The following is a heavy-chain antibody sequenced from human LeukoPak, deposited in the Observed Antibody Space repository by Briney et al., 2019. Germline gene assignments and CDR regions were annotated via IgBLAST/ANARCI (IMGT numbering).Heavy chain of an antibody. D-gene: IGHD3-3*01. V-gene: IGHV3-23*01. Sequence: GGSLRLSCAASGLTFSNDVMSRVPQAPGKGPEGVLSIDGGGGGTGYADSVRGRFTISRDNFKNTSYLQMNSLRADDTAVYYCARRIGGTKDYWGQGAQVTVSS. CDR2: IDGGGGGT. CDR1: GLTFSNDV. J-gene: IGHJ4*02. CDR3: ARRIGGTKDY.